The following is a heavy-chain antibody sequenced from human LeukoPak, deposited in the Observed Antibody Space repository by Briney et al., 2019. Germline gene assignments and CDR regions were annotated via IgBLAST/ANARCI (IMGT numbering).Heavy chain of an antibody. D-gene: IGHD5-18*01. V-gene: IGHV4-59*01. CDR3: ARGYSYGSFDY. CDR2: IYYSGST. CDR1: GGSISSYY. J-gene: IGHJ4*02. Sequence: SETLSLTCTGSGGSISSYYWSWIRQPPGKGLEWIGHIYYSGSTNYNPSLKSRVTISVDTSKNQFSLKLSSVTAADTAVYYCARGYSYGSFDYWGQGTLVTVSS.